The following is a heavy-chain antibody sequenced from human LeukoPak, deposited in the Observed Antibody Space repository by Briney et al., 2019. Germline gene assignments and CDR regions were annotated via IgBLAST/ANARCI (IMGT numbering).Heavy chain of an antibody. J-gene: IGHJ4*02. CDR3: AKEVSRVTTFYFDY. V-gene: IGHV3-23*01. CDR2: ISGSGAGT. Sequence: GGSLTLSCAASGFTFSSYAMNWLRQAPGKGLEWVSAISGSGAGTYYADSVKGRFTISRDNSKNTLYLQMNSLRAEDTAVYYCAKEVSRVTTFYFDYWGQGTLVTVSS. CDR1: GFTFSSYA. D-gene: IGHD4-17*01.